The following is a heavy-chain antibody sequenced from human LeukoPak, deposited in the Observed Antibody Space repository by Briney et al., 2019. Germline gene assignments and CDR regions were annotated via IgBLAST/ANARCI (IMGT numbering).Heavy chain of an antibody. CDR1: GFVFSRLT. Sequence: GGSLRLSCAASGFVFSRLTMSWVRQGPGKGLEWVSNISTSRSNTFYADSVKGRFNISRDNTENSLILDMTSLRDEDTAVYYCASTVRGSTSDSEDCYPKWFDPWGQGTLVTVSS. D-gene: IGHD2-21*01. CDR2: ISTSRSNT. J-gene: IGHJ5*01. CDR3: ASTVRGSTSDSEDCYPKWFDP. V-gene: IGHV3-21*01.